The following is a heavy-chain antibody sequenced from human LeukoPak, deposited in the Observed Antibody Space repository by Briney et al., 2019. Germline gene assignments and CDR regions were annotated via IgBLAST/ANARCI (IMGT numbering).Heavy chain of an antibody. V-gene: IGHV3-21*01. D-gene: IGHD6-13*01. Sequence: TGGSLRLSCAASGFTFSSYSMNWVRQAPGKGLEWVSFISSSSSYKYYADSVKGRFTISRGNAKNSLYLQMNSLRAEDTAVYYCARGREREQLVVFRYYYYMDVWGKGTTVTVSS. J-gene: IGHJ6*03. CDR1: GFTFSSYS. CDR2: ISSSSSYK. CDR3: ARGREREQLVVFRYYYYMDV.